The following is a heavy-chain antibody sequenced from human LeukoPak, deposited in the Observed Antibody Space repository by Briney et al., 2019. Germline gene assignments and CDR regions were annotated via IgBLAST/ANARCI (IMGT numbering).Heavy chain of an antibody. CDR3: AREWPGYGDALNYMDV. CDR1: GFTFSSYG. Sequence: GRSLRLSCAASGFTFSSYGTHWVRQAPGKGLEWVAVIWYDGSNKYYADSVKGRFTISRDNSKNTLYLQMNSLRAEDTAVYYCAREWPGYGDALNYMDVWGKGTTVTVSS. CDR2: IWYDGSNK. V-gene: IGHV3-33*01. J-gene: IGHJ6*03. D-gene: IGHD4-17*01.